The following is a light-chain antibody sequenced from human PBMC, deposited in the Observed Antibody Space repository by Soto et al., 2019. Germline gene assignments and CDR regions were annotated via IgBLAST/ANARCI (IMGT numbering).Light chain of an antibody. Sequence: QSALTQPASVSGSPGQSITISCTGTSSDVGSGNFVSWFQQHPCKAPKLMIYEVTNRPSGVSYRFSGSKSGNTASLTISGFQAEDEADYYCSSFTTTNTWVFGGGTKLTVL. V-gene: IGLV2-14*01. J-gene: IGLJ3*02. CDR1: SSDVGSGNF. CDR2: EVT. CDR3: SSFTTTNTWV.